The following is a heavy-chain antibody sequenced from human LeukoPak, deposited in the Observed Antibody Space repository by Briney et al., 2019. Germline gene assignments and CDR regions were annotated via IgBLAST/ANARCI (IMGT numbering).Heavy chain of an antibody. V-gene: IGHV1-2*02. Sequence: ASVKVSCKASGYTFTGYYMHWVRQAPGQGLEWMGWINPNSGGTNYAQKFQGRVTMTRDTPISTACMELSRLRSDDTAVYYCARDPREVYYGMDVWGQGTTVTVSS. J-gene: IGHJ6*02. CDR2: INPNSGGT. CDR3: ARDPREVYYGMDV. CDR1: GYTFTGYY.